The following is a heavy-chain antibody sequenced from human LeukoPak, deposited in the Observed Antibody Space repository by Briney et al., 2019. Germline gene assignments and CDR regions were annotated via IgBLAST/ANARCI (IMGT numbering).Heavy chain of an antibody. CDR1: GFTFSSYW. CDR2: INRGGSSI. V-gene: IGHV3-74*01. Sequence: GRSLRLSCAASGFTFSSYWMHWVRQVPGKGLVWVARINRGGSSITYADSVKGRFTISRDNAKNTLYLQMDSLRAEDTGVYYCARSNQADDYWGQGTLVTVSS. D-gene: IGHD1-14*01. CDR3: ARSNQADDY. J-gene: IGHJ4*02.